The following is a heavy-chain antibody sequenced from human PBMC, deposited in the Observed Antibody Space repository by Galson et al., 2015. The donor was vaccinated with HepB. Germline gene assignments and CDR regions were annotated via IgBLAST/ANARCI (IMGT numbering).Heavy chain of an antibody. CDR1: GFSFSNYA. D-gene: IGHD6-19*01. J-gene: IGHJ3*01. V-gene: IGHV3-23*01. CDR3: ARDVLTVGGGVFHV. CDR2: TSGSGSNT. Sequence: SLRLSCAASGFSFSNYAMSWVRQAPGKGLEWVSSTSGSGSNTYHADSVKGRFTTSRDNSKNTVHLQVNSLRAEDTAVYYCARDVLTVGGGVFHVWGQGTTVTVSA.